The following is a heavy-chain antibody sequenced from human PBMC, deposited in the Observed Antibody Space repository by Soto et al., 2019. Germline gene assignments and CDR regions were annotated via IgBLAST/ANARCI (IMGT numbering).Heavy chain of an antibody. CDR3: ARYQCSSSSCYTFFFDY. V-gene: IGHV1-18*04. CDR1: GYTFISYG. D-gene: IGHD2-2*02. CDR2: ISAYNGDT. Sequence: ASGKVSCKASGYTFISYGISWVRQAPGQGLEWMGWISAYNGDTNYAQKLQGRVTMTTDTSTSTAYMELRSLRSDDTAVYYCARYQCSSSSCYTFFFDYWGQGTLVTVSS. J-gene: IGHJ4*02.